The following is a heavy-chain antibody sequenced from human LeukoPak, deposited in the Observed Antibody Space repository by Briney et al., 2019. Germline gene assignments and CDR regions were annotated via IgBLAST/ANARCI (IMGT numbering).Heavy chain of an antibody. D-gene: IGHD3-22*01. Sequence: GGSLRLSCAASGFTFSNYGLNWVRQAPGKGLEWVAAISYDGSNQYYADSVKGRFTISRDNSKNTLYLQMNSLRAEDTAVYYCAKDNYYDTSAFMDYWGQGTLVTVSS. CDR1: GFTFSNYG. CDR3: AKDNYYDTSAFMDY. J-gene: IGHJ4*02. V-gene: IGHV3-30*18. CDR2: ISYDGSNQ.